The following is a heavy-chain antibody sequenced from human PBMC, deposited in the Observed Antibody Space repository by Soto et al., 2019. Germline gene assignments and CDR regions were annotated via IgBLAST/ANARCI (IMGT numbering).Heavy chain of an antibody. Sequence: SETLSLTCAVSGGSISSSNWWSWVRQPPGKGLEWIGEIYHSGSTNYNPSLKSRVTTSVDTSKNQFSLKLSSVTAADTAVYYCARDYYDSSGSHHFDYWGQGTLVTVSS. CDR2: IYHSGST. J-gene: IGHJ4*02. D-gene: IGHD3-22*01. V-gene: IGHV4-4*02. CDR1: GGSISSSNW. CDR3: ARDYYDSSGSHHFDY.